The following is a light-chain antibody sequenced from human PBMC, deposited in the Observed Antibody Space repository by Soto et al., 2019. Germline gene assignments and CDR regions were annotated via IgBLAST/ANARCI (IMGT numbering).Light chain of an antibody. J-gene: IGKJ1*01. CDR1: QSISAW. V-gene: IGKV1-5*03. CDR2: KAS. CDR3: QQYTNYGSWT. Sequence: DIQITQSPSTLSASVGDRVTITCRASQSISAWLAWYQQKPGKAPKLLIYKASSLESGVPSRFSGRGSGTDFTLTISSLQPDDFATHYCQQYTNYGSWTFGQGTKV.